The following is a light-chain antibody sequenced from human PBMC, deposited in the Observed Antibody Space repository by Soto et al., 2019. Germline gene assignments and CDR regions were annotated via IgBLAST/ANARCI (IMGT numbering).Light chain of an antibody. Sequence: EIWLTQYPATLSLSPGERATLSCRASQSVSSYLAWYQQKPGQAPRLLIYDASSRATGVPDRFSGSGSGTDFTLTISSLEPEDFAAYYCQQRSNWHTITFGQGTRLEIK. CDR1: QSVSSY. CDR2: DAS. V-gene: IGKV3-11*01. CDR3: QQRSNWHTIT. J-gene: IGKJ5*01.